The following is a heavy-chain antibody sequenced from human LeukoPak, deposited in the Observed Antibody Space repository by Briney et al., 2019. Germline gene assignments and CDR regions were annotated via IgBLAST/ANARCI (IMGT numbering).Heavy chain of an antibody. D-gene: IGHD3-22*01. CDR2: ISGSGGST. Sequence: PEGSLRLSCAASGFTFSSYAMSWVRQAPGKGLEWVSAISGSGGSTYYADSVKGRFTISRDNSKNTLYLQMNSLRAEDTAVYYCAKYPRGRYYYDSSGYYPHFDYWGQGTLVTVSS. V-gene: IGHV3-23*01. J-gene: IGHJ4*02. CDR1: GFTFSSYA. CDR3: AKYPRGRYYYDSSGYYPHFDY.